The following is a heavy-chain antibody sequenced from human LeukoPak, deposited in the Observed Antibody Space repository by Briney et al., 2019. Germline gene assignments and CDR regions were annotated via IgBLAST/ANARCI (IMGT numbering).Heavy chain of an antibody. CDR1: GFTFSGHS. V-gene: IGHV3-48*02. D-gene: IGHD3-22*01. CDR2: ISSSSSTI. CDR3: ARDTYDSSGYYPAMYYFDY. J-gene: IGHJ4*02. Sequence: PGGSLRLSCAASGFTFSGHSMNWVRQAPGKGLEWVSYISSSSSTIYYADSVKGRFTISRDNAKNSLYLQMNSLRDEDTAVYYCARDTYDSSGYYPAMYYFDYWGQGTLVTVSS.